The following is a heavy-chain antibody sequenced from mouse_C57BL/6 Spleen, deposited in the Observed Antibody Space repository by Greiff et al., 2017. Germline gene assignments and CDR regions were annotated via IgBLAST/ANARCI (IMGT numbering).Heavy chain of an antibody. V-gene: IGHV2-2*01. CDR2: IWSGGST. J-gene: IGHJ4*01. CDR1: GFSLTSYG. D-gene: IGHD1-1*01. CDR3: ARNPTVVAPYAMDY. Sequence: VKLKESGPGLVQPSQSLSITCTVSGFSLTSYGVHWVRQSPGKGLEWLGVIWSGGSTDYNAAFISRLSISKDNSKSQVFFKMNSLQADDTAIYYCARNPTVVAPYAMDYWGQGTSVTVSS.